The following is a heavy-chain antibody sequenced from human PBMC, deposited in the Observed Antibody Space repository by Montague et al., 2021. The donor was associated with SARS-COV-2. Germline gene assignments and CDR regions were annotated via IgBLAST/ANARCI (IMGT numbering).Heavy chain of an antibody. V-gene: IGHV4-34*01. CDR3: ARGGGFCYGFLDY. D-gene: IGHD5-18*01. J-gene: IGHJ4*02. CDR1: GGSFSGFY. Sequence: SETLSLTCAVSGGSFSGFYWSWVRQSPGEGLEWIGEINQSGSINYNPSLKSRVTILVDTSKNQFSLKLTSVTAADTAVYYCARGGGFCYGFLDYWGQGTLVTVSS. CDR2: INQSGSI.